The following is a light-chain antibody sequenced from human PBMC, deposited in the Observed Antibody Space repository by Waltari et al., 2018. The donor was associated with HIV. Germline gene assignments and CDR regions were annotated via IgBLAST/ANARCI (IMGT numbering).Light chain of an antibody. J-gene: IGLJ2*01. CDR1: SSDVGGYNY. Sequence: QSALTQPRSVSGSRGQSVTISRTGTSSDVGGYNYVSWYQQHPGKAPKLMIYDVTKRPSGVPGRFSGSKSGNTASLTISGLQADDEADYYCCSYAGSYKRIFGGGTKLTVL. V-gene: IGLV2-11*01. CDR3: CSYAGSYKRI. CDR2: DVT.